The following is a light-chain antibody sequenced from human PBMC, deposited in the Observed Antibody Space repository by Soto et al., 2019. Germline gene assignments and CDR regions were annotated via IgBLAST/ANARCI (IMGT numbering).Light chain of an antibody. CDR1: SSNIGSNT. V-gene: IGLV1-44*01. CDR3: AAWDDSLSVV. Sequence: QSVLTQPPSASGTPGQRVTISCSGSSSNIGSNTVNWYQQLPGTAPKHLIYSNNQRPSGVPDRFSGSKSGTSASLAISGLQSEDEADYYCAAWDDSLSVVFGGGTQLTVL. CDR2: SNN. J-gene: IGLJ2*01.